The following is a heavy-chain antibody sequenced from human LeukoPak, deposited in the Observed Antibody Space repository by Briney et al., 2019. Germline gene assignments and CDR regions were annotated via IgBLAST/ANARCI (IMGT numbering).Heavy chain of an antibody. V-gene: IGHV3-23*01. CDR1: GFTFTSYA. CDR2: ISGGGLST. Sequence: PGGSLRLSCAASGFTFTSYAMSWVRQAPGKGLEWVSAISGGGLSTYYADSAKGRFTISRDNSKTTLFLQMNSLRAEDTAVYYCAKIDSSSLGPQGSWGQGTLVTVSS. D-gene: IGHD7-27*01. J-gene: IGHJ5*02. CDR3: AKIDSSSLGPQGS.